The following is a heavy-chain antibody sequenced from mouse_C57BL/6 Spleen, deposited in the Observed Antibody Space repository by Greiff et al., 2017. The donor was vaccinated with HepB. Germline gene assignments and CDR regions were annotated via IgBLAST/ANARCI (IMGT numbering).Heavy chain of an antibody. CDR2: IDPSDSYT. D-gene: IGHD4-1*01. CDR3: ARKGGTGYYAMDY. V-gene: IGHV1-50*01. J-gene: IGHJ4*01. Sequence: VQLQQSGAELVKPGASVKLSCKASGCTFTSYWMQWVKQRPGQGLEWIGEIDPSDSYTNYNQKFKGKATLTVDTSSSTAYMKLSSLTSEDSAVYYGARKGGTGYYAMDYWGQGTSVTVSS. CDR1: GCTFTSYW.